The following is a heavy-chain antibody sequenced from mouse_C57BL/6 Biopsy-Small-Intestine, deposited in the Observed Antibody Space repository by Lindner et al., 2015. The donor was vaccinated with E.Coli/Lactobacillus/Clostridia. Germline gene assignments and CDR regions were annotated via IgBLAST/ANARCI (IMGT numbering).Heavy chain of an antibody. Sequence: QLQESGAELAKPGASVKISCKASGYTFTRYWMNWVKQRPGQGLEWIGYINPSSGYTEYNQKFKDKATLTADRSSSTAYMQLSSLTSEDSAVYYCTRVLRWSFDYWGQGTTLTVSS. CDR1: GYTFTRYW. CDR2: INPSSGYT. CDR3: TRVLRWSFDY. D-gene: IGHD1-1*02. V-gene: IGHV1-7*01. J-gene: IGHJ2*01.